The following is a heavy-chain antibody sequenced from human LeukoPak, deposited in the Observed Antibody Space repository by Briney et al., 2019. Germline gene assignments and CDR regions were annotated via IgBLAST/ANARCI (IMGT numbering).Heavy chain of an antibody. Sequence: GGSLRLSCAASGFPFSSYAMSWVRQAPGKGLEWVSAIGGSGGSTYYADSVKGRFTTSRDNSKNTLYLQMNSLRAEDTAVYYCAKGRTTTVRFLIDYWGQGTLVTVSS. CDR3: AKGRTTTVRFLIDY. CDR1: GFPFSSYA. CDR2: IGGSGGST. J-gene: IGHJ4*02. V-gene: IGHV3-23*01. D-gene: IGHD4-17*01.